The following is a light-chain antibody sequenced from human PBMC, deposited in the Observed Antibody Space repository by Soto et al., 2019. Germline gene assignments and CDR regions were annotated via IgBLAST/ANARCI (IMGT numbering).Light chain of an antibody. Sequence: DIQMSQSPSSVSASVGDRVTLTCQASQGIGDRLAWYQQKPGKVPQLLIYFASTLGSGVPSRFSGSGSGTDFILTINTLQADDFATYYCLPTFSFPRTLGHGTKV. CDR3: LPTFSFPRT. CDR1: QGIGDR. CDR2: FAS. J-gene: IGKJ1*01. V-gene: IGKV1-12*01.